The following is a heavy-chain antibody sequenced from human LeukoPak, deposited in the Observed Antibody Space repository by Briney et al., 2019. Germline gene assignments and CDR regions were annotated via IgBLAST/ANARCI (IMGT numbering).Heavy chain of an antibody. Sequence: ASVKVSCKASGYIFTTYDINWVRLAPGQGLEWMAWMNPNTGYTGFAQKFQGRVTVSRNTDISTAYMELNSLRSDDTAVYYCARARMIASDAFDIWGQGTIVTVSS. V-gene: IGHV1-8*03. CDR2: MNPNTGYT. D-gene: IGHD3-22*01. CDR1: GYIFTTYD. J-gene: IGHJ3*02. CDR3: ARARMIASDAFDI.